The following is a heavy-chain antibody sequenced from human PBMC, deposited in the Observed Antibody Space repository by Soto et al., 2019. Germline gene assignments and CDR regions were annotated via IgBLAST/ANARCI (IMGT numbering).Heavy chain of an antibody. D-gene: IGHD6-13*01. CDR3: AREQSSPTTIYYYYMDG. V-gene: IGHV1-46*01. CDR2: INPSGGST. CDR1: GYTFTSYY. Sequence: GASVKVSCKASGYTFTSYYMHWVRQAPGQGLEWMGIINPSGGSTSYAQKFQGRVTMTRDTSTSTVYMELSSLRSEDTAVYYCAREQSSPTTIYYYYMDGWGKGTTVTVSS. J-gene: IGHJ6*03.